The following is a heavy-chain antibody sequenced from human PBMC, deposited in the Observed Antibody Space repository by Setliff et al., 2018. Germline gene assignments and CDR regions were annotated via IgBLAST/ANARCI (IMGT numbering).Heavy chain of an antibody. D-gene: IGHD3-3*01. J-gene: IGHJ4*02. V-gene: IGHV1-2*04. CDR1: GYTFSTHG. Sequence: ASVKVSCKDSGYTFSTHGISWVRQAPGQGLEWMGWINPNSGGTNYAQKFQGWVTMTRDTSISTAYMELSRLGSDDTAVYYCARGRDFWSGYLVYWGQGTLVTVSS. CDR3: ARGRDFWSGYLVY. CDR2: INPNSGGT.